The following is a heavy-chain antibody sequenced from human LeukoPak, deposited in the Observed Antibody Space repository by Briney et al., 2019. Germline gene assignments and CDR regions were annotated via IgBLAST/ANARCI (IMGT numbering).Heavy chain of an antibody. CDR2: IQQHGSET. CDR3: AIPTYGSGSYYKGGGDY. Sequence: PGGSRRLSCEGSGFTFSNYWMSWVRQAPGKGLEWVANIQQHGSETYYGDSVKGRFTISRDNAKNSLYLQMNSLRAEDTAVYYCAIPTYGSGSYYKGGGDYWGQGTLVTVSS. J-gene: IGHJ4*02. CDR1: GFTFSNYW. D-gene: IGHD3-10*01. V-gene: IGHV3-7*01.